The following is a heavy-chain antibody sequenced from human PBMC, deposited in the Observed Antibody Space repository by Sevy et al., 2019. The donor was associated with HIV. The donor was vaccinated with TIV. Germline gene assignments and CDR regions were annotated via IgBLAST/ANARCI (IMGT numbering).Heavy chain of an antibody. CDR3: AREAKLGAPLGY. D-gene: IGHD3-16*01. V-gene: IGHV4-4*07. CDR2: IYGSGST. J-gene: IGHJ4*02. Sequence: SETLSLTCTVSGGSISLYYWSWIRQPAGKGLEWIGHIYGSGSTSYNPSLKSRVTMSVDTSQNQISLKLTSVTAADTAVYYCAREAKLGAPLGYWGQATLVTVSS. CDR1: GGSISLYY.